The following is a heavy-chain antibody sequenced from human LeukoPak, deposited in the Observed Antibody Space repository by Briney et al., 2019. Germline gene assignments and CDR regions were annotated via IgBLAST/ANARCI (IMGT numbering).Heavy chain of an antibody. Sequence: PGGSLRLSCVASGFSFISYTMHWVRQAPGKGLEWVAVMSYDGSHKYLADSVKGRFTISRDNSKNPLYLQMNSLRVEDTAIYYCARDVGGYAFDYWGQGTLVTVSS. J-gene: IGHJ4*02. CDR1: GFSFISYT. V-gene: IGHV3-30*04. CDR2: MSYDGSHK. D-gene: IGHD5-12*01. CDR3: ARDVGGYAFDY.